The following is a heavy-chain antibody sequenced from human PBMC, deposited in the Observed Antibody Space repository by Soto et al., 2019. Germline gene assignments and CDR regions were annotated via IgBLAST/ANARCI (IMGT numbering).Heavy chain of an antibody. CDR3: AREPRGYSYGYLDH. D-gene: IGHD5-18*01. CDR2: ISDTGNT. CDR1: GGSISSGDFY. V-gene: IGHV4-30-4*01. Sequence: SETLSLTCTVSGGSISSGDFYWSWIRQPPGKGLEWIGYISDTGNTYHNPSLTSRITISMDTSKNQVSLKLNSVTAAGTAVYYCAREPRGYSYGYLDHWGQGTLVTVSS. J-gene: IGHJ4*02.